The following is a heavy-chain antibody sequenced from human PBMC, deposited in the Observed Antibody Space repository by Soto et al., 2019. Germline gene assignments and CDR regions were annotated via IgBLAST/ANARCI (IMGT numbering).Heavy chain of an antibody. V-gene: IGHV4-59*01. CDR2: IYYSGST. Sequence: QVQLQESGPGLVKPSETLSLTCIVSGGSISSYYWSWIRQPPGKGLEWIGYIYYSGSTNYNPSLMSRVTISVDTSKTQFSLKLSSVTAADTAVYYCAGTRGYCSGGSCPTVVDYWGQGTLVTVSS. J-gene: IGHJ4*02. CDR3: AGTRGYCSGGSCPTVVDY. D-gene: IGHD2-15*01. CDR1: GGSISSYY.